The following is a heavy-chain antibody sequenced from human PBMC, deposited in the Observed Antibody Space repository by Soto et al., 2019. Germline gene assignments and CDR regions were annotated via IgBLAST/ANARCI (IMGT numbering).Heavy chain of an antibody. J-gene: IGHJ3*02. CDR3: ASDPYAFDI. CDR2: IKQDGSEK. Sequence: EVQLVESGGGLVQPGGSLRVSCAASGFIFKNYWLTWVRQAPGKGLEWVANIKQDGSEKYYLDSVKGRFSISRDNAKNSLYLQMSSLRAEDTAVYYCASDPYAFDIWGQGTLVTVSS. CDR1: GFIFKNYW. V-gene: IGHV3-7*01.